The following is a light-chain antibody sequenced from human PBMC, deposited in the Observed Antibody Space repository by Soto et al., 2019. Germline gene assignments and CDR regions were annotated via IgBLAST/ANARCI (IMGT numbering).Light chain of an antibody. CDR1: QSIATSQ. CDR2: GAS. V-gene: IGKV3-20*01. Sequence: EIVLTQSPGTLSLSPGERATLFCRASQSIATSQLAWYQQKPGQAPRLLIGASTRATGIPDRFSDSGSGTDFTLTIGRLEPEDCAVYYCQQFAASPRTFGQGTTVEIK. J-gene: IGKJ1*01. CDR3: QQFAASPRT.